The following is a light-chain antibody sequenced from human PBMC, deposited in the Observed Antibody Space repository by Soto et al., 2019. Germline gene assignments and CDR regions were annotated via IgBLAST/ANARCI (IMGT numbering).Light chain of an antibody. CDR3: QQYDNLPYT. V-gene: IGKV1-33*01. J-gene: IGKJ2*01. CDR1: QDISNY. Sequence: DIQMTQSPSSLSASVGDRVTITCQASQDISNYLNWYQQKPGKAPKLLIYGASKLETGVPSRFSGSGSGTDFTFAISSLQPEDIATYYCQQYDNLPYTFGQGTKLQIK. CDR2: GAS.